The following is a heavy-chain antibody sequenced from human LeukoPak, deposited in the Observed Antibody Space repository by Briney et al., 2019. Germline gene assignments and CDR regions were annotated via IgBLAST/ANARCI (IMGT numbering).Heavy chain of an antibody. J-gene: IGHJ4*02. V-gene: IGHV1-18*01. CDR1: GGTFSSYA. Sequence: ASVKVSCKASGGTFSSYAISWVRQAPGQRLEWMGWISAYNGNTNYAQKLQGRVTMTTDTSTSTAYMELRSLRSDDTAVYYCARAGGPTWIQKPGDYWGQGTLVTVSS. D-gene: IGHD5-18*01. CDR2: ISAYNGNT. CDR3: ARAGGPTWIQKPGDY.